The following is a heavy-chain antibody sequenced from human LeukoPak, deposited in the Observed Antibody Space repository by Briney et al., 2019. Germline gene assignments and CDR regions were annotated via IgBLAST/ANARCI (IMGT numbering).Heavy chain of an antibody. D-gene: IGHD3-3*01. CDR3: AKDPPKRYDFWSGYTGHNWFDP. CDR1: GFTFSSYA. CDR2: ISGSGGST. Sequence: GESLKISCAASGFTFSSYAMSWVRQAPGKGLEWVSAISGSGGSTYYADSVKGRFTISRDNSKNTLYLQMNSLRAEDTAVYYCAKDPPKRYDFWSGYTGHNWFDPWGQGTLVTVSS. V-gene: IGHV3-23*01. J-gene: IGHJ5*02.